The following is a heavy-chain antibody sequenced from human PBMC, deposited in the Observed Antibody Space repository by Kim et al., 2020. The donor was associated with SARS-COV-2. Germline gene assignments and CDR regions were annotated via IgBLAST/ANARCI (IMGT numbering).Heavy chain of an antibody. Sequence: GGSLRLSCAASGFTVSSNYMNWVRQSPGKGLDWVSVIYTGGTTYYSDSVKGRFTISRDDSKNTLYLQMNSLRAEDTAVYYCARDPRITKGGVAPPYGMDVWVLWTTVTVSS. J-gene: IGHJ6*02. CDR3: ARDPRITKGGVAPPYGMDV. CDR1: GFTVSSNY. CDR2: IYTGGTT. D-gene: IGHD2-8*02. V-gene: IGHV3-53*01.